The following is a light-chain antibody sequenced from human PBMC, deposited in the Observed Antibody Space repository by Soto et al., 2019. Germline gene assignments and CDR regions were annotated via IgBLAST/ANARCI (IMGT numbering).Light chain of an antibody. CDR1: NSDIGDYDY. Sequence: QPVLTQPAAVSGSPGQSITISCAGTNSDIGDYDYVSWYQHHPGKAPRLLIYEVSSRPSGVANRFSASKSGNTASLTISGLQAEDEADYYCTSYTNINYVIFGGGTKLTVL. V-gene: IGLV2-14*01. CDR2: EVS. J-gene: IGLJ2*01. CDR3: TSYTNINYVI.